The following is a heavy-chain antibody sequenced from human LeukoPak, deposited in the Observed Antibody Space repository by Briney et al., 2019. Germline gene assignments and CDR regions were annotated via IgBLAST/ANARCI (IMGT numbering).Heavy chain of an antibody. J-gene: IGHJ4*02. CDR2: IFYSGST. V-gene: IGHV4-31*03. D-gene: IGHD3-10*01. Sequence: SSETLSPTCTVSGGSISSSGYYWTWIRQHPGKGLEWLGYIFYSGSTYYNPSLKGRFTISLDTSKNQLSLKLSSVTAADTAVYYCARGTYYSSSGSYYNLDQWGQGTLVTVSS. CDR1: GGSISSSGYY. CDR3: ARGTYYSSSGSYYNLDQ.